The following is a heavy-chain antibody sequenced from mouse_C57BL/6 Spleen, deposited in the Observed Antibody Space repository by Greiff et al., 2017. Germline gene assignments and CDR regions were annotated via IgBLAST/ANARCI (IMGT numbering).Heavy chain of an antibody. CDR2: ISYDGSN. CDR3: ARPGNYVGAMDY. Sequence: EVKLVESGPGLVKPSQSLSLTCSFTGYSITSGYYWNWIRQFPGNKLEWMGYISYDGSNNYNPSLKNRISITRDTSKNQFFLKLNSVTTEDTATYYCARPGNYVGAMDYWGQGTSVTVSS. J-gene: IGHJ4*01. V-gene: IGHV3-6*01. D-gene: IGHD2-1*01. CDR1: GYSITSGYY.